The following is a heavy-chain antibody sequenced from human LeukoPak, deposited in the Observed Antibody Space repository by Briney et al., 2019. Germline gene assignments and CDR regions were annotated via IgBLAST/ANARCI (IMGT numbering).Heavy chain of an antibody. D-gene: IGHD6-13*01. V-gene: IGHV4-59*01. CDR1: GGSISSYY. J-gene: IGHJ4*02. Sequence: SETLSLTCTVSGGSISSYYWSWIRQPPGKGLEWIGYIYYSGSTNYNPSLKSRVTISVDTSKNQFSLRLSSVTAADTPVYYCARVTGYVMEDYFDYWGQGTLVTVSS. CDR3: ARVTGYVMEDYFDY. CDR2: IYYSGST.